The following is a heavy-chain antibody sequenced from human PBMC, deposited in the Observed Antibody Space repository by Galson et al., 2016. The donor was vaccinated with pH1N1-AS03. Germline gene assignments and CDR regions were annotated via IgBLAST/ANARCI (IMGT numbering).Heavy chain of an antibody. CDR2: ISYDGRNQ. J-gene: IGHJ6*02. D-gene: IGHD4-17*01. CDR3: SRGRYGYYESGYYYGMDV. V-gene: IGHV3-30*09. Sequence: SLRLSCAASGFSFSSYAMHWVRQAPGKGLEWVAVISYDGRNQLYADSVKGRFAISRDTSENTLFLQMNSLRPEDTAVYYCSRGRYGYYESGYYYGMDVWSQGTTVTVSS. CDR1: GFSFSSYA.